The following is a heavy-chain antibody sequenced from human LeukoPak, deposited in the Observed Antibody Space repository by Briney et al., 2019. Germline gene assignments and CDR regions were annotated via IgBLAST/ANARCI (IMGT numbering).Heavy chain of an antibody. Sequence: SETLSLTCTVSGYSISSGYYWGWMRQPPGKGLEWIGTIYHSGRSHYNPSLKSRVTISVDPSKNHFSLKLSSVTAADTAMYFCARGFRGPNFDHWGQGTLVTVSS. CDR3: ARGFRGPNFDH. V-gene: IGHV4-38-2*02. D-gene: IGHD3-10*01. CDR2: IYHSGRS. CDR1: GYSISSGYY. J-gene: IGHJ4*02.